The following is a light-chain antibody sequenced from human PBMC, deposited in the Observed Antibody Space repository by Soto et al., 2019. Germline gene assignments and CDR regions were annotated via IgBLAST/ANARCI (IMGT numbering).Light chain of an antibody. CDR2: DAS. J-gene: IGKJ1*01. V-gene: IGKV3-20*01. CDR1: QSVASY. CDR3: QQYGSSLWT. Sequence: EIVLTQSPATLSLSPGEGATLSCRASQSVASYLAWYQQKPGQAPRLLIYDASSRATGIPARFSGSGSGTDFTLTISRLEPEDFAVYYCQQYGSSLWTFGQGTKV.